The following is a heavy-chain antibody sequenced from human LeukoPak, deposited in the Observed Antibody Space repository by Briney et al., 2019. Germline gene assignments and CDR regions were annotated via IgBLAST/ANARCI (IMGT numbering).Heavy chain of an antibody. CDR1: GFTFSSYW. CDR3: ARDKDRRQGLKLNWFDP. V-gene: IGHV3-7*01. Sequence: GGSLRLSCAASGFTFSSYWMSWVRQAPGKGLEWVANIKKDGSEKYYVDSVKGRFTISRDNAKKSLYLQMNSLRAEDTAVYYCARDKDRRQGLKLNWFDPWGQGTLVTVSS. D-gene: IGHD1-7*01. J-gene: IGHJ5*02. CDR2: IKKDGSEK.